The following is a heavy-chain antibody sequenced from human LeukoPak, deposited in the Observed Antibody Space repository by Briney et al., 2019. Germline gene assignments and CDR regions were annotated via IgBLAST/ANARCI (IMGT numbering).Heavy chain of an antibody. Sequence: GGSLRLSCAASGFTFSSYEMNWVRQAPGKGLEWVSCISSSGSTIYYADSVKGRFTISRDNAKNSLYLQMNSLRAEDTAVYYCARILRYSSVFDYWGQGTLVTVSS. CDR2: ISSSGSTI. CDR1: GFTFSSYE. D-gene: IGHD3-9*01. J-gene: IGHJ4*02. CDR3: ARILRYSSVFDY. V-gene: IGHV3-48*03.